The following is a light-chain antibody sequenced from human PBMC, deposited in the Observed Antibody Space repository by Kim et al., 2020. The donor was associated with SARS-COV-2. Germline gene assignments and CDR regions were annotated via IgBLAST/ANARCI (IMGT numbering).Light chain of an antibody. J-gene: IGLJ2*01. V-gene: IGLV3-1*01. CDR1: KLGNKY. Sequence: SYELTQPPSVSVSPGQTASITCSGDKLGNKYACWYQQKPGQSPVLVIYEDSKRPSGIPERFSGSNSGNTATLTISGTQAMDEADYYCQAWESSTAEFGGGTQLTVL. CDR2: EDS. CDR3: QAWESSTAE.